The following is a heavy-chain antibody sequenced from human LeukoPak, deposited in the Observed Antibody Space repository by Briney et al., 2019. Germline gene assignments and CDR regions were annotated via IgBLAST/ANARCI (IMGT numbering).Heavy chain of an antibody. CDR1: GGSISSSSYY. CDR2: IYYSEGT. V-gene: IGHV4-39*07. Sequence: SETLSLTCTVPGGSISSSSYYWGWIRQPPGKGLEWIGSIYYSEGTYYNPSLKSRITISVDTSKNQFSLKLSSVTAADTAVYYCARGGELRSFDYWGQGTLVTVSS. D-gene: IGHD1-26*01. J-gene: IGHJ4*02. CDR3: ARGGELRSFDY.